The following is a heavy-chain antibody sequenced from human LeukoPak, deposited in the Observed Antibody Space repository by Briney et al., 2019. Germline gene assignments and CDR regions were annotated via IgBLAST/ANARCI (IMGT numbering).Heavy chain of an antibody. CDR2: IRYDGSNK. CDR3: AKDTGERLGILTGYYKSRKSYFDY. Sequence: PGGSLRLSCAASEFTFSDYYMSWVRQAPGKGLEWVAFIRYDGSNKYYADSVKGRFTISRDNSKNTLYLQMNSLRAEDTAVYYCAKDTGERLGILTGYYKSRKSYFDYWGQGTLVTVSS. D-gene: IGHD3-9*01. J-gene: IGHJ4*02. V-gene: IGHV3-30*02. CDR1: EFTFSDYY.